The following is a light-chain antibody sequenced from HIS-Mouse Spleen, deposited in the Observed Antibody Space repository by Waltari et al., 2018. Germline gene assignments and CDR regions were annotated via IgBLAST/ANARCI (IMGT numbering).Light chain of an antibody. CDR1: SSDVGGYNY. CDR2: DVS. Sequence: QSALTQPRSVSWSPGQSVTISCTGTSSDVGGYNYVSCYQQHPGKAPKLMIYDVSKRPSGVPDRVSGSKSGNTASLTISGLQAEDEADYYCCSYAGSYTFVVFGGGTKLTVL. J-gene: IGLJ2*01. V-gene: IGLV2-11*01. CDR3: CSYAGSYTFVV.